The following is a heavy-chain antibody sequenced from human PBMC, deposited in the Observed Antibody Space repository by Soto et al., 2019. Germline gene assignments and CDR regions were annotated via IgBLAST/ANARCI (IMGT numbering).Heavy chain of an antibody. J-gene: IGHJ6*03. CDR2: MNPNSGNT. Sequence: ASVKVSCKASGYTFTSYDINWVRQATGQGLEWMGWMNPNSGNTGYAQKFQGRVTMTRNTSISTAYMELSSLRSEDTAVYYCASANYDFWSGPVDSYYYMDVWCKGTTVTVSS. V-gene: IGHV1-8*01. D-gene: IGHD3-3*01. CDR1: GYTFTSYD. CDR3: ASANYDFWSGPVDSYYYMDV.